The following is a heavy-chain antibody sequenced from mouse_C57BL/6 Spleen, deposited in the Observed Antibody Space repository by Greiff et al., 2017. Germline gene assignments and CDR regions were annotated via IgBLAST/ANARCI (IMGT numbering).Heavy chain of an antibody. J-gene: IGHJ4*01. CDR1: GYAFSSSW. CDR3: ARDPITTVVPMDN. Sequence: QVQLQQSGPELVKPGASVKISCKASGYAFSSSWMNWVKQRPGKGLEWIGRIYPGDGDTNYNGKFKGKATLTADKSSSTAYMQLSSLTSEDSAVXFCARDPITTVVPMDNWGQGTSVTVSS. CDR2: IYPGDGDT. V-gene: IGHV1-82*01. D-gene: IGHD1-1*01.